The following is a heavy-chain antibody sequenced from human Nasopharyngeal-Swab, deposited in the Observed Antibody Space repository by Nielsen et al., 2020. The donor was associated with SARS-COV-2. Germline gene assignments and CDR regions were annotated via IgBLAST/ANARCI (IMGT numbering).Heavy chain of an antibody. J-gene: IGHJ4*02. CDR2: INHSDRT. V-gene: IGHV4-59*08. D-gene: IGHD5-12*01. CDR1: GGSISSYY. CDR3: ARSTWIPLDS. Sequence: GSLRLSCTVSGGSISSYYWSWIRQSPDKGLEWIGEINHSDRTIYNPSLKSRLTISVDTSKSQFSLELRSVTATDTAVYYCARSTWIPLDSWGPGTLVTVSS.